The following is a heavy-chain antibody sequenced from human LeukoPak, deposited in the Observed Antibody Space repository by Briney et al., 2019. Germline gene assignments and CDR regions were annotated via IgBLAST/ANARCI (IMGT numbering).Heavy chain of an antibody. J-gene: IGHJ6*02. CDR1: GFTFSSYW. CDR2: IKQDGSEK. V-gene: IGHV3-7*01. Sequence: GGSLRLSCAASGFTFSSYWMSWVRQAPGKGLEWVANIKQDGSEKYYVDSVKGRFTISTDNAKNSLYMQMNSLRAEDTAVYYCARDHGGLRYFDWLPSYYYYGMDVWGQGTTVTVSS. CDR3: ARDHGGLRYFDWLPSYYYYGMDV. D-gene: IGHD3-9*01.